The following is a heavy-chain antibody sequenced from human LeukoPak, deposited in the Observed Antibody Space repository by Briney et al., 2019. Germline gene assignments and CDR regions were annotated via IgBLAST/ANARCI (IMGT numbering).Heavy chain of an antibody. D-gene: IGHD4-11*01. V-gene: IGHV3-33*01. Sequence: GRSLRLSCAASGFTFSSYGMHWVRQAPGKGLEWVAVIWYDGSNKYYADSVKGRFTISRDNSKNTLYLQMSSLRAEDTAVYYCARDLYTLDYWGQGTLVTVSS. CDR1: GFTFSSYG. J-gene: IGHJ4*02. CDR3: ARDLYTLDY. CDR2: IWYDGSNK.